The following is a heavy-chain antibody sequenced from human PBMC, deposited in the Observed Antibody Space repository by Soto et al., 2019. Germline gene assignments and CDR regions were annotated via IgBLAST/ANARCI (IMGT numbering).Heavy chain of an antibody. V-gene: IGHV4-59*01. CDR3: ARDLWGYCGTDCYPLDV. J-gene: IGHJ6*02. D-gene: IGHD2-21*02. Sequence: LSLTCTVSGGSISSYYWSWIRQPPGKGLEWIGYMYNTGSTVYNPSFKSRVTISVDTSKNQFSLKLNSVTAADTAVYYCARDLWGYCGTDCYPLDVWGQGTTVTVSS. CDR2: MYNTGST. CDR1: GGSISSYY.